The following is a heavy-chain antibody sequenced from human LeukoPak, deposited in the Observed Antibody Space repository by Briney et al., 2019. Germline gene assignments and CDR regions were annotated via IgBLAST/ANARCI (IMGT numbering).Heavy chain of an antibody. CDR2: IKQDGSEK. Sequence: GGSLRLSCAASGFTFSSYSMSWVRQAPGKGLEWVANIKQDGSEKYYVDSVKGRFTISRDNAKNSLYLKMNSLRAEDTAVYYCARACIAALRDWGQGTLVTVSS. V-gene: IGHV3-7*04. J-gene: IGHJ4*02. D-gene: IGHD6-13*01. CDR3: ARACIAALRD. CDR1: GFTFSSYS.